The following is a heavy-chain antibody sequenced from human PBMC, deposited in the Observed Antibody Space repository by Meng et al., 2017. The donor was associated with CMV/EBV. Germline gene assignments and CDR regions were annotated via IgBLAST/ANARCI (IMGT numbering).Heavy chain of an antibody. J-gene: IGHJ6*02. V-gene: IGHV3-30-3*01. D-gene: IGHD2-2*01. Sequence: GGSLRLSCAASGFTFSSYAMHWVRQAPGKGLEWVAVISYDGSNKYYADSVKGRFTISRDNSKNTLYLQMNSLRAEDTAVYYCARGVSGYCSSTSCYYYYGMDVWGQGTTVTVSS. CDR1: GFTFSSYA. CDR2: ISYDGSNK. CDR3: ARGVSGYCSSTSCYYYYGMDV.